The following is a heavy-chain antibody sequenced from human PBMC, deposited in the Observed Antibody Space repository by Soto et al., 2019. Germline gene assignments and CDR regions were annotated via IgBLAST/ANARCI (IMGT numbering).Heavy chain of an antibody. CDR2: ISSSGSTI. V-gene: IGHV3-48*03. D-gene: IGHD3-3*01. CDR3: ARAEWLLYDAFDI. Sequence: LRLSCAASGFTFSSYEMNWVRQAPGKGLEWVSYISSSGSTIYYADSVKGRFTISRDNAKNSLYLQMNSLRAEDTAVYYCARAEWLLYDAFDIWGQGTMVTVSS. CDR1: GFTFSSYE. J-gene: IGHJ3*02.